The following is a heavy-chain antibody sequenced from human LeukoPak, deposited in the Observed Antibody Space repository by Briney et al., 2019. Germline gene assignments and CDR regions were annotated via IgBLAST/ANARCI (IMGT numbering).Heavy chain of an antibody. CDR3: GRAFPPLRTSSAGDL. CDR2: ISGRSSHV. CDR1: GFSFSDYD. D-gene: IGHD3-16*01. J-gene: IGHJ1*01. V-gene: IGHV3-21*01. Sequence: PGGSLRLSCSASGFSFSDYDMNWVRQAPGKGLEWVSAISGRSSHVYYGESVKGRFTISRDNAKNSLYLQLDSLGVEDAAVYYCGRAFPPLRTSSAGDLWGQGTLVTVFS.